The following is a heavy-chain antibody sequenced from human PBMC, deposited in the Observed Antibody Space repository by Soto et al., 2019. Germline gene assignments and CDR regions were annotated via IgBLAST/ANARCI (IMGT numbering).Heavy chain of an antibody. J-gene: IGHJ4*02. CDR1: GFTFTSSA. CDR3: AALRHCGGDCYQDY. CDR2: IVVGSGNT. V-gene: IGHV1-58*01. Sequence: QMQLVQSGPEVKKPGTSVKVSCKASGFTFTSSAVQWVRQARGQRLEWIGWIVVGSGNTNYAQKFQERVTITRDMSTSTAYMELSSLRSEDTAVYYCAALRHCGGDCYQDYWGQGTLVTVSS. D-gene: IGHD2-21*02.